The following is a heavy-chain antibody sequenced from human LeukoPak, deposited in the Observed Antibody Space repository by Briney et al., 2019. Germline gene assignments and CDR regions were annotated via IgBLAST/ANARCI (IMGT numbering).Heavy chain of an antibody. D-gene: IGHD1-26*01. CDR2: MYSSGST. CDR1: GGSISSGAHY. V-gene: IGHV4-61*02. CDR3: ARGGALSGSSNGRAFDV. Sequence: PSETLSVTCTVSGGSISSGAHYWSWLRQSAGKGLEWIGRMYSSGSTNYNPSLKSRVTISADTSKKQFSLRLSSVTAADTAVYYCARGGALSGSSNGRAFDVWGQGTMVTVS. J-gene: IGHJ3*01.